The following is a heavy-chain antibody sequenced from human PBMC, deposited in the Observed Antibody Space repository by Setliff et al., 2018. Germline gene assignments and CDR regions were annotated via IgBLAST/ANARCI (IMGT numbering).Heavy chain of an antibody. Sequence: LSLTCTVSGGSISSSLYYWGWIRQPPGKGLEWIGSIYYSGSTNYNPSLKSRVTISVDTSKNQFSLKLSSVTAADTAVYYCARGAGYSSRWYIYYYGMDVWGQGTTVTISS. CDR1: GGSISSSLYY. J-gene: IGHJ6*02. V-gene: IGHV4-39*07. CDR3: ARGAGYSSRWYIYYYGMDV. CDR2: IYYSGST. D-gene: IGHD6-13*01.